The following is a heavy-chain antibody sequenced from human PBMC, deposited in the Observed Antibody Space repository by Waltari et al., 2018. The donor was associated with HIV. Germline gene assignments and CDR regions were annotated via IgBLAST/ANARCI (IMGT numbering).Heavy chain of an antibody. CDR2: INPRGST. J-gene: IGHJ4*02. Sequence: QVQLQQWGAGLLKPSETLSLTCAVYAGSVSGYYWSWTRRPPGKGLEWIGEINPRGSTNYSPSLKSRVTISLDTSNNQFSLKLNSVTAADTAVYYCARALNDYGDLDSWGQGTLVTVSS. V-gene: IGHV4-34*01. CDR1: AGSVSGYY. CDR3: ARALNDYGDLDS. D-gene: IGHD4-17*01.